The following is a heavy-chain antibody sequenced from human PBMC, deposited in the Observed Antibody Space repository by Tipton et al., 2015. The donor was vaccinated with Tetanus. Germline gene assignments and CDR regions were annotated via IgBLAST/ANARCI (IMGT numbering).Heavy chain of an antibody. Sequence: QLVQSGAEVKTPGSSVKLSCKGSGGTFNNFPISWVRQAPGQGLEWMGGIIPTFDTRTYAHKFQGRLTITADRSTRTAYMELSSLRSEDTAIYFCARTSGGTREYYGIKYWGQGTLVTASS. V-gene: IGHV1-69*06. CDR3: ARTSGGTREYYGIKY. CDR2: IIPTFDTR. D-gene: IGHD2/OR15-2a*01. CDR1: GGTFNNFP. J-gene: IGHJ4*02.